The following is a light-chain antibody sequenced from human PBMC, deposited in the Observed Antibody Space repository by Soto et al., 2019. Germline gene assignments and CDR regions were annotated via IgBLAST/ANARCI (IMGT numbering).Light chain of an antibody. CDR3: ETWDTSLSAGRV. CDR2: ETN. CDR1: SSNVGYNY. V-gene: IGLV1-51*02. Sequence: SVLTKPPSVSAAPGQTVTITRSGSSSNVGYNYVSWYQHLPGTAPKILIYETNRLPAGISDRFSGSKSGTSATLGITGLRTADEADYYCETWDTSLSAGRVFGPGTKVTVL. J-gene: IGLJ1*01.